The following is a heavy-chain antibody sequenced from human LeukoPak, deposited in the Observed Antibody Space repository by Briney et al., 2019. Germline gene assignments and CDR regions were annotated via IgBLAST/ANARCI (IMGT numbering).Heavy chain of an antibody. Sequence: GGSLRLSCAASGFTFSSYSMNWVRQAPGKGLEWVSYISSSGSTIYYADSVKGRFTISRDNAKNSLYLQMNSLRAEDTAVYYCAREEDGGGDPIDYWGQGTLVTVSS. CDR2: ISSSGSTI. J-gene: IGHJ4*02. CDR1: GFTFSSYS. V-gene: IGHV3-48*04. CDR3: AREEDGGGDPIDY. D-gene: IGHD3-16*01.